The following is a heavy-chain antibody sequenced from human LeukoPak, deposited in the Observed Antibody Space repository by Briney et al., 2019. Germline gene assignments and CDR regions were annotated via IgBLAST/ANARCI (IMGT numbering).Heavy chain of an antibody. V-gene: IGHV5-51*01. CDR1: GYSFTSYW. Sequence: GESLKISCKGSGYSFTSYWIGWVRQMPGKGLEWMGIIYPGDSDTRYSPSFQGQVTISADKSISTAYLQWSSLKASDTAMYYCARHPIVVVPAAIGYYYYYYMDVWGKGTTVTVSS. CDR3: ARHPIVVVPAAIGYYYYYYMDV. D-gene: IGHD2-2*01. J-gene: IGHJ6*03. CDR2: IYPGDSDT.